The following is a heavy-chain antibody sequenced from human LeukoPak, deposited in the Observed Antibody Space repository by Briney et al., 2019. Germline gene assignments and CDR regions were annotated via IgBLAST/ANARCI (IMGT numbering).Heavy chain of an antibody. J-gene: IGHJ5*02. CDR2: IYYSGST. D-gene: IGHD2-2*01. Sequence: SQTLSLTCTVSGGSISSGDYYWSWIRQPPGKGLEWIGYIYYSGSTYYNPSLKSRVTISVDTSRNQFSLKLSSVTAADTAVYYCAREWYCSSTSCYWGWFDPWGQGTLVTVSS. V-gene: IGHV4-30-4*08. CDR3: AREWYCSSTSCYWGWFDP. CDR1: GGSISSGDYY.